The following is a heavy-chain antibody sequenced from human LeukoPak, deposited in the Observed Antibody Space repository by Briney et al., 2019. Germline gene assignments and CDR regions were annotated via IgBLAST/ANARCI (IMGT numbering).Heavy chain of an antibody. V-gene: IGHV4-34*01. CDR2: INHSGST. CDR3: ARGRGLRYFDWLPSGFDP. J-gene: IGHJ5*02. Sequence: PSETLSLTCAVYGGSFSGYYWGWIRQPPGKGLEWIGEINHSGSTNYNPSLKSRVTISVDTSKNQFSLKLSSVTAADTAVYYCARGRGLRYFDWLPSGFDPWGQGTLVTVSS. CDR1: GGSFSGYY. D-gene: IGHD3-9*01.